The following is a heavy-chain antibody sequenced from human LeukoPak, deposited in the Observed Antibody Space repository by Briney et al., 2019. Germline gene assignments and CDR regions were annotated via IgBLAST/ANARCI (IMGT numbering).Heavy chain of an antibody. J-gene: IGHJ4*02. CDR2: INHSGST. D-gene: IGHD3-10*01. V-gene: IGHV4-38-2*02. Sequence: SETLSLTCTVSGYSINSDYYWGWIRQPPGKGLEWIGEINHSGSTNYNPSLKSRVTISVDTSKNQFSLKLSSVTAADTAVYYCASPRYYYGSGSYYYWGQGTLVTVSS. CDR3: ASPRYYYGSGSYYY. CDR1: GYSINSDYY.